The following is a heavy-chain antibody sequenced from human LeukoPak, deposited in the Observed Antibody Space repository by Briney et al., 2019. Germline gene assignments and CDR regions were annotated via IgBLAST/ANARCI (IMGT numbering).Heavy chain of an antibody. CDR1: GLTFSNAW. CDR3: TTPRITMIVVVIKDY. V-gene: IGHV3-15*01. Sequence: GGSLRLSCAASGLTFSNAWMSWVRQAPGKGLESVGRIKSKTDGGTTDYAAPVKGRFTISRDDSKNTLYLQMNSLKTEDTAVYYCTTPRITMIVVVIKDYWGQGTLVTVSS. D-gene: IGHD3-22*01. J-gene: IGHJ4*02. CDR2: IKSKTDGGTT.